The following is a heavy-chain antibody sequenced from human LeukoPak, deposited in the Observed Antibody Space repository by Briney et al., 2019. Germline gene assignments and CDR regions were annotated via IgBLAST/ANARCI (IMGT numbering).Heavy chain of an antibody. CDR3: ATAPRIVLMVYAWYFDY. V-gene: IGHV1-24*01. CDR2: FDPEDGET. Sequence: ASVKVSCKVSGYTLTELSMHWVRQAPGKGLEWMGGFDPEDGETIYAQKSQGRVTMTEDTSTDTAYMELSSLRSEDTAVYYCATAPRIVLMVYAWYFDYWGQGTLVTVSS. J-gene: IGHJ4*02. D-gene: IGHD2-8*01. CDR1: GYTLTELS.